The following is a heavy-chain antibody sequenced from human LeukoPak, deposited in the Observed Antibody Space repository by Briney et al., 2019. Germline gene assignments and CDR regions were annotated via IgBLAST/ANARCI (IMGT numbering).Heavy chain of an antibody. V-gene: IGHV1-2*02. D-gene: IGHD5-12*01. CDR2: INPNSGGT. CDR3: ARAWLRLNPYFDY. CDR1: GYTFTGYY. Sequence: ASVKVSCKASGYTFTGYYMHWVRQAPGQGLEWMGWINPNSGGTDYAQKFQGRVTMTRDTSISTSYMELSRLRSDDTAVYYCARAWLRLNPYFDYWGQGTLVTVSS. J-gene: IGHJ4*02.